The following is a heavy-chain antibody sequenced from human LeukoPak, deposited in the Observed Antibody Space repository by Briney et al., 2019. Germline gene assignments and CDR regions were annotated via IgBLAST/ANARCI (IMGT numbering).Heavy chain of an antibody. CDR3: ARQQQLVYYYYMDV. V-gene: IGHV3-21*01. CDR1: GFTFNMYA. D-gene: IGHD6-13*01. J-gene: IGHJ6*03. Sequence: GGSLRLSCAASGFTFNMYAMNWVRQAPGKGLEWVSSISSSGSYIYYADSVKGRFTISRDNAENSLYLQVNSLRAEDTAVYYCARQQQLVYYYYMDVWGKGTTVTVSS. CDR2: ISSSGSYI.